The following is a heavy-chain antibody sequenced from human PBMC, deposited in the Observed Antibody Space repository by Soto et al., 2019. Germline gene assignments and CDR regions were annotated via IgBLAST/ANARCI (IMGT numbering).Heavy chain of an antibody. CDR3: SRRYGSAIDY. J-gene: IGHJ4*02. V-gene: IGHV4-59*08. Sequence: SETLSLTCTVSGGSISSYYWSWIRQPPGKGLEWIGYIYYSGSTNYNPSLKSRVTISVDTSKNQFSLKLSSVTAADTAVYYCSRRYGSAIDYWGQGTLVTVSS. D-gene: IGHD1-26*01. CDR2: IYYSGST. CDR1: GGSISSYY.